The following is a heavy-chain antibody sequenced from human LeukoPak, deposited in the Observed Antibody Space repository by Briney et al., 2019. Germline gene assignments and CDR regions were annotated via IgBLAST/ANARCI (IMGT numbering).Heavy chain of an antibody. J-gene: IGHJ4*02. CDR3: ARGFGYPGPTDY. Sequence: GRSLRLSCAASGFTFSSYDMHWVRQAPGKGLEWVAVISYDGSNKYYADSVKGRFTISRDNAKNSLYLQMNSLRAEDTAVDYCARGFGYPGPTDYWGQGTLVTVSS. CDR1: GFTFSSYD. D-gene: IGHD3-10*01. V-gene: IGHV3-30*03. CDR2: ISYDGSNK.